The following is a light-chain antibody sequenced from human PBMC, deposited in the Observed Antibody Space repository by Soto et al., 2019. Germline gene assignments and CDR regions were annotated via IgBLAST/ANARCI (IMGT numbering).Light chain of an antibody. J-gene: IGLJ3*02. V-gene: IGLV8-61*01. Sequence: QAVVTQEPSFSVSPGRTVTLTCGLSSGSVSTSYYPSWYQQTPGQAPRTLIYSASTRSSGVPDRFSGSILGNKAALTITGAQADDESDYYCVLYMGSGSWVFGGGTQLTVL. CDR3: VLYMGSGSWV. CDR2: SAS. CDR1: SGSVSTSYY.